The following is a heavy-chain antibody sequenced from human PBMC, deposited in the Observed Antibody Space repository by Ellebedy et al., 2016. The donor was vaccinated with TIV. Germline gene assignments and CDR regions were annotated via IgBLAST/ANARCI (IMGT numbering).Heavy chain of an antibody. Sequence: ASVKVSCXASGYTFTSYYMHWVRQAPGQGLEWMGIINPSGGSTSYAQKFQGRVTMTRDTSTSTAYMELRSLRSDDTAVYYCARDSDKDYGGNEGVDYWGQGTLVTVSS. D-gene: IGHD4-23*01. CDR3: ARDSDKDYGGNEGVDY. V-gene: IGHV1-46*01. J-gene: IGHJ4*02. CDR1: GYTFTSYY. CDR2: INPSGGST.